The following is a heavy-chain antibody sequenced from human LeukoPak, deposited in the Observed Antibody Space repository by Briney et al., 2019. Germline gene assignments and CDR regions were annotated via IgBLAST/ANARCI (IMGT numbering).Heavy chain of an antibody. Sequence: GGSLRLSCAASGLTFSNYAMTWVPQAPGNGQEWVSGISAGSGSTYYADSVKGRFTISRDNSKNTLYLQMSSLRAEDTAIYYCAIHESSIPYWGQGTLVTVSS. J-gene: IGHJ4*02. CDR1: GLTFSNYA. D-gene: IGHD1-26*01. V-gene: IGHV3-23*01. CDR2: ISAGSGST. CDR3: AIHESSIPY.